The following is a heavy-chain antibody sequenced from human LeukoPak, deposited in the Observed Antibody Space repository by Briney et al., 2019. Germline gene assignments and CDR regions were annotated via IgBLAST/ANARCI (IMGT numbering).Heavy chain of an antibody. V-gene: IGHV3-23*01. J-gene: IGHJ4*02. Sequence: GGSLRLSCAASGFTFSNYAMNWVRQAPGKGLECVSSISGGSTYYAESVKGRFTISRDNSKNTLYLQMNSLRAEDTAVYYCTDFENWGQGTLVTVSS. CDR2: ISGGST. CDR1: GFTFSNYA. CDR3: TDFEN.